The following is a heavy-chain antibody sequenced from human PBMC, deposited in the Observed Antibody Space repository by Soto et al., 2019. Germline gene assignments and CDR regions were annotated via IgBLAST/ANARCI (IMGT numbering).Heavy chain of an antibody. CDR3: ARLTILANYYYYYYMDV. CDR2: ISSSGSTI. CDR1: GFTFSGYY. J-gene: IGHJ6*03. V-gene: IGHV3-11*01. D-gene: IGHD3-3*01. Sequence: GGSLRLSCAASGFTFSGYYMSWIRQAPGKGLEWVSYISSSGSTIYYADSVKGRFTISRDNAKNSLYLQMNSLRAEDTAVYYCARLTILANYYYYYYMDVWGKGTTVTVSS.